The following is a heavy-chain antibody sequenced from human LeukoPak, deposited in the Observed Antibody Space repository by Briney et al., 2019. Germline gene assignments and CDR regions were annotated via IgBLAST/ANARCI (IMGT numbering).Heavy chain of an antibody. V-gene: IGHV1-2*02. D-gene: IGHD3-10*01. CDR2: INPNSGGT. J-gene: IGHJ6*03. CDR3: ARDGSMARGVITAYYYYYMDV. CDR1: GYTFTGYY. Sequence: ASVKVSCTASGYTFTGYYMHWVRQAPGQGLEWMGWINPNSGGTNYAQKFQGRVTMTRDTSISTAYMELSRLRSDDTAVYYCARDGSMARGVITAYYYYYMDVWGKGTTVTISS.